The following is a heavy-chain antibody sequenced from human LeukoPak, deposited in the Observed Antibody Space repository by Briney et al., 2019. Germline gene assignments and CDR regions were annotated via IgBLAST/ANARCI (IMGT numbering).Heavy chain of an antibody. D-gene: IGHD2-8*01. V-gene: IGHV1-46*01. CDR1: GGTFSSYA. CDR3: ARGKKGYCTNGVCYSAWFDP. CDR2: INPSGGST. Sequence: ASVKVSCKASGGTFSSYAISWVQQAPGQGLEWMGIINPSGGSTSYAQKFQGRVTMTRDMSTSTVYMELSSLRSEDTAVYYCARGKKGYCTNGVCYSAWFDPWGQGTLVTVSS. J-gene: IGHJ5*02.